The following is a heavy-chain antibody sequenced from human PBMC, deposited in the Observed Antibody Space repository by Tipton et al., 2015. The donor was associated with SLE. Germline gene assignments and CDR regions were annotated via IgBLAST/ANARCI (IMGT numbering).Heavy chain of an antibody. D-gene: IGHD6-19*01. CDR3: ATVRLQRDGWYPWDF. J-gene: IGHJ4*02. CDR2: IYYDGTA. CDR1: GASVRSTSYH. Sequence: TLSLTCFVSGASVRSTSYHWGWIRQPPGKGLEWIGNIYYDGTAYYTPSLESRVSISVDTSKNQVSLRLASVSAADTAVYYYATVRLQRDGWYPWDFWGQGTLVTV. V-gene: IGHV4-39*07.